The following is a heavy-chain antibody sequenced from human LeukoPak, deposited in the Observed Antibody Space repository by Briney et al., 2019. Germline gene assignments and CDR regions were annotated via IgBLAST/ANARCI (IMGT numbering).Heavy chain of an antibody. CDR3: AKDDDWGRFNH. J-gene: IGHJ1*01. CDR2: ISPRGDIT. V-gene: IGHV3-23*01. Sequence: GGSLRLSCSASGFSFRSHGMNWVRQAPGKGLEWVSGISPRGDITYYKDSVRGRFTISRDNFKNTVSLQLNSLRAEDTAMYYCAKDDDWGRFNHWGQGTLVTVSS. CDR1: GFSFRSHG. D-gene: IGHD3-16*01.